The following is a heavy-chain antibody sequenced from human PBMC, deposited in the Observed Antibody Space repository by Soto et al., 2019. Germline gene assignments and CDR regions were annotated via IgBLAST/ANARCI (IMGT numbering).Heavy chain of an antibody. CDR1: GFTISTYW. CDR3: ARAVATGAEY. V-gene: IGHV3-7*03. Sequence: GGSLRLSCAASGFTISTYWTSWVRQAPGKGLEWVAHIKQDGTETYYVDSVKGRFTISRDNAKNLLYLQMNSLRAEDTAVFYCARAVATGAEYWGQGTRVTVSS. D-gene: IGHD6-19*01. J-gene: IGHJ4*02. CDR2: IKQDGTET.